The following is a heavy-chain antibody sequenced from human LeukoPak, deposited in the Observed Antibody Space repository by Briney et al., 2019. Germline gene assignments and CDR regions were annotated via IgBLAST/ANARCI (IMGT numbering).Heavy chain of an antibody. D-gene: IGHD6-6*01. V-gene: IGHV3-48*03. J-gene: IGHJ4*02. CDR3: ARSYSSSRGTFDY. CDR1: GFIFSSYE. CDR2: ISSSGRTM. Sequence: QPGGSLRLSCEASGFIFSSYEMNWVRQAPGKGLEWVSFISSSGRTMYYADSVKGRFTVSRDNAKNSLYLQMNSLRAEDTAVYYCARSYSSSRGTFDYWGQGTLVTVSS.